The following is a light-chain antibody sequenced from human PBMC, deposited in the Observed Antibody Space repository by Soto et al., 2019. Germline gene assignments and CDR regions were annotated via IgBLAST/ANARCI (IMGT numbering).Light chain of an antibody. CDR1: QSVLYSPNNKNY. CDR3: QQYYDAPQT. V-gene: IGKV4-1*01. CDR2: WAS. J-gene: IGKJ1*01. Sequence: XVSLGERATINCKSSQSVLYSPNNKNYLAWYQQKPGQPPKLLIYWASTRESGVPDRFSGSGSGTDFTLTISILQAEDVAVYYCQQYYDAPQTFGQGTKVEI.